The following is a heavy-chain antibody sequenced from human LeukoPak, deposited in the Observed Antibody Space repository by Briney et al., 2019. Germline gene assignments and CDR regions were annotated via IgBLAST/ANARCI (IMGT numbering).Heavy chain of an antibody. J-gene: IGHJ4*02. CDR3: TTAPSGYAYMNGWHLDY. Sequence: GGSLRLSCAASGFGFSYAWMSWIRQAPGKGPEWIGRIKRKSDGETTDYAAPVKGRFTISRDDSKNTLFLQMNSLKTEDTAFYYCTTAPSGYAYMNGWHLDYWGQGALVTVSS. CDR2: IKRKSDGETT. V-gene: IGHV3-15*01. CDR1: GFGFSYAW. D-gene: IGHD5-18*01.